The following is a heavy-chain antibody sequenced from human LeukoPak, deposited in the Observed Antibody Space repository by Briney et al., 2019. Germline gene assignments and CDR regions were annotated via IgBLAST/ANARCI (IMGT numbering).Heavy chain of an antibody. CDR2: ISGSGGST. Sequence: GGSLRLSCAASGFTFSSYAMSWVRQAPGKGLEWVSAISGSGGSTYYADSVKGRFTISRDNSKNTLYLQMNSLRAEDTAVYYCAKPRRDDYGDYAEVYWYFDLWGRGTLVTVSS. V-gene: IGHV3-23*01. CDR1: GFTFSSYA. CDR3: AKPRRDDYGDYAEVYWYFDL. J-gene: IGHJ2*01. D-gene: IGHD4-17*01.